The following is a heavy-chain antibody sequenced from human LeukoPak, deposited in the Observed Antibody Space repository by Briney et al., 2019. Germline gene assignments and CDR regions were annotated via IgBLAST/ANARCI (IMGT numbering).Heavy chain of an antibody. J-gene: IGHJ4*02. CDR1: GFTFSSYS. CDR2: ISSSSSYI. D-gene: IGHD6-13*01. V-gene: IGHV3-21*01. Sequence: PGXXLRLSCAASGFTFSSYSMNWVRQAPGKGLEWVSSISSSSSYIYYADSVKGGFTISRDNAKNSLYLQMNSLRAEDTAVYYCARAAAGFDYWGQGTLVTVSS. CDR3: ARAAAGFDY.